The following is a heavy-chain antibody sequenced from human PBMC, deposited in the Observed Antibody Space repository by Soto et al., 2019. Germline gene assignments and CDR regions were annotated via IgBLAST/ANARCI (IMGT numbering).Heavy chain of an antibody. CDR1: GFTVSSNY. D-gene: IGHD3-22*01. CDR3: AKGSSGYVFDY. J-gene: IGHJ4*02. CDR2: ISGSGGST. V-gene: IGHV3-23*01. Sequence: GGSLRLSCAASGFTVSSNYMSWVRQAPGKGLEWVSAISGSGGSTNYADSVKGRFTISRDKSKNTLYVQMNSLRAEDTAIYYCAKGSSGYVFDYWGQGTLVTVS.